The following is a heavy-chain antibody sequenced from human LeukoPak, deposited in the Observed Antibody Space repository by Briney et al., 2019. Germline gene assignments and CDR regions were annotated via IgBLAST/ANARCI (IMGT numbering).Heavy chain of an antibody. D-gene: IGHD4-17*01. Sequence: SETLSLTXTVSGGSISSSSYYWGWIRQPPGKGLEWIGSIYYSGSTYCNPSLKSRVTISVDTSKNQFSLKLSSVTAADTAVYYCARRGSGTVTTFHYWGQGTLVTVSS. V-gene: IGHV4-39*01. CDR3: ARRGSGTVTTFHY. CDR2: IYYSGST. J-gene: IGHJ4*02. CDR1: GGSISSSSYY.